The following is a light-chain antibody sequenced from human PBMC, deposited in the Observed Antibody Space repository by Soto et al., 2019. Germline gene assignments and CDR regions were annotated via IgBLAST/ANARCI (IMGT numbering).Light chain of an antibody. CDR1: QSISTW. Sequence: DIPMTQSPSTLSASVGDRVTITCRASQSISTWLAWYQQKPGKAPKLLIYKASSLEGGVPSRLRGSGSGTLFNITISSLHPDDFATYYCQQYNTYPLTFGGGTTVDIK. J-gene: IGKJ4*01. V-gene: IGKV1-5*03. CDR2: KAS. CDR3: QQYNTYPLT.